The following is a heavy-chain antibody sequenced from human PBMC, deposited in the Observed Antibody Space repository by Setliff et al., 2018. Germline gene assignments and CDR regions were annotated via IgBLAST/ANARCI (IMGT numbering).Heavy chain of an antibody. CDR1: GGSISSSSYY. Sequence: LSLTCTVSGGSISSSSYYWGWIRQPPGKGLEWIGSIYYSGSTYYNPSLKSRVTISVDTSKNQFSLKLSSVTAADTAVYYCARRETYYNFWSGYFDYWGQGTLVTVSS. D-gene: IGHD3-3*01. V-gene: IGHV4-39*07. CDR3: ARRETYYNFWSGYFDY. J-gene: IGHJ4*02. CDR2: IYYSGST.